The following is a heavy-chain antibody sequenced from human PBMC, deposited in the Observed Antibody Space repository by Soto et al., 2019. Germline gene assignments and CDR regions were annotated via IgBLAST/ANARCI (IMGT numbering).Heavy chain of an antibody. V-gene: IGHV1-24*01. CDR1: GYTLTELS. Sequence: ASVKVSCKVSGYTLTELSIHWVRQAPGKGLEWMGGFDPEDGETIYAQKFQGRVTMTEDTSTDTAYMELSRLRSEDTAVYYCATEIGQVFHYDMLTGYPYNWFDPCGQGTLVTVSS. D-gene: IGHD3-9*01. CDR3: ATEIGQVFHYDMLTGYPYNWFDP. CDR2: FDPEDGET. J-gene: IGHJ5*02.